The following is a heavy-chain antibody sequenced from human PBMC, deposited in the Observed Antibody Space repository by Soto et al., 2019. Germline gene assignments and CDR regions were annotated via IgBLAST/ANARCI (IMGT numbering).Heavy chain of an antibody. J-gene: IGHJ4*02. CDR3: ARRTSGWSFDY. CDR1: GFTFSNYA. CDR2: ISGSGGST. V-gene: IGHV3-23*01. D-gene: IGHD6-19*01. Sequence: EVQLLESGGGLVQPGGSLRLSCAASGFTFSNYAMSWVRQAPGKGLEWVSAISGSGGSTYYADSVKGRFTFSRDNSKNPLYLQMNSLRAEDTAVYYCARRTSGWSFDYWGQGTLVTVSS.